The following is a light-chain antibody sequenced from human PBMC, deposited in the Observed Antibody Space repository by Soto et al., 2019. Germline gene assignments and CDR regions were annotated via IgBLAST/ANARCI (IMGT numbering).Light chain of an antibody. CDR2: GGS. CDR3: QLYGGSPPWT. Sequence: VLVQSPGALSLSPGEKLTLSCWASQDLRSKKIAWYQQKPGQPPRLLVFGGSTRATGVPDRFVGSASDWDSTLTIDRLAPEDFAVYYCQLYGGSPPWTFGQGTKV. J-gene: IGKJ1*01. CDR1: QDLRSKK. V-gene: IGKV3-20*01.